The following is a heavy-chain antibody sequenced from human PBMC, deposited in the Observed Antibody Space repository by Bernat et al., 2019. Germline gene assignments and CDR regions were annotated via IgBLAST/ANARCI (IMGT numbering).Heavy chain of an antibody. CDR3: ARGGRDGYQWAFDI. J-gene: IGHJ3*02. CDR2: IYYSGST. CDR1: GGPISSYY. D-gene: IGHD5-24*01. Sequence: QVQLQESGPGLVKPSETLSLTCTVPGGPISSYYWSWIRQPPGKGLEWIGYIYYSGSTNYNPSLKSRVTISVDTSKNQFSLKLSSVTAADTAVYYCARGGRDGYQWAFDIWGQGTMVTVSS. V-gene: IGHV4-59*01.